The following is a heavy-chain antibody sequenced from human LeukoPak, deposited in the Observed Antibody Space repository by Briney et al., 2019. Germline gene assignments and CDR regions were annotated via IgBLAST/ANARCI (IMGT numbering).Heavy chain of an antibody. CDR2: ISYDGSNK. J-gene: IGHJ4*02. V-gene: IGHV3-30*18. CDR3: AKPSIAALGLWYFDY. CDR1: GFTFSSYG. D-gene: IGHD6-6*01. Sequence: GRSLRLSCAASGFTFSSYGMHWVRQAPGKGLEWVAVISYDGSNKYYADSVKGRFTISRDNSKNTLYLQMNSLRAEDTAVYYCAKPSIAALGLWYFDYWGQGTLVTVSS.